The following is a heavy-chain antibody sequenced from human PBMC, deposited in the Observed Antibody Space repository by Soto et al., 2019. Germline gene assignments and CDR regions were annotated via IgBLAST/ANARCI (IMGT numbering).Heavy chain of an antibody. Sequence: EVELVESGGGLVQPGGSLRLSCVASGFTFSDYAMKWVRQAPGKGLEWVSWFGITGKSGDYADSVRGRFTMSRDNDRNSVHLQMSSLRDEDTVVYYCARAHYYAFDICGQGTMVTGS. J-gene: IGHJ3*02. CDR1: GFTFSDYA. CDR3: ARAHYYAFDI. D-gene: IGHD1-26*01. V-gene: IGHV3-48*02. CDR2: FGITGKSG.